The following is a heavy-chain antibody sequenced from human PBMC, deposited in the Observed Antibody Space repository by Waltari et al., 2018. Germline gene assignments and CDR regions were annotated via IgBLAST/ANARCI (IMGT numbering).Heavy chain of an antibody. CDR2: VIPILGIA. D-gene: IGHD4-17*01. CDR3: AREGYGDTGVPTDY. J-gene: IGHJ4*02. Sequence: QVQLVQSGAEVKKPGSSVKVSCKASGGPFSSYAICWVRQAPGQGLEWMGRVIPILGIANYAQKFQGRVTITADKSTSTAYMELSSLRSEDTAVYYCAREGYGDTGVPTDYWGQGTLVTVSS. V-gene: IGHV1-69*04. CDR1: GGPFSSYA.